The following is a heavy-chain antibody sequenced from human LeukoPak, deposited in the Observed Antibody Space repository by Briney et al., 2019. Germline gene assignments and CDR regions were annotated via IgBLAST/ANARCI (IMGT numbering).Heavy chain of an antibody. D-gene: IGHD1-26*01. CDR3: ARSGVGATSGNSDY. J-gene: IGHJ4*02. CDR2: ISTYNGNT. V-gene: IGHV1-18*01. CDR1: GYTFTGYG. Sequence: GASVKVSCKASGYTFTGYGISWVRQAPGQGLEWMGWISTYNGNTNYAQKLQGRVTMTTDTSTSTAYMELRSLRSDDTAIYYCARSGVGATSGNSDYWGQGTLVTVSS.